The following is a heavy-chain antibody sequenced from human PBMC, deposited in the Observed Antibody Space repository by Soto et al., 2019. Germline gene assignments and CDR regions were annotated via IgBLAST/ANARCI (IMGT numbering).Heavy chain of an antibody. J-gene: IGHJ6*02. Sequence: VAVISYDGSNKYYADSVKGRFTISRDNSKNTLYLQMNSLRAEDTAVYYCARDICSSTSCYDYYYYGMDVWGQGTTVTVSS. CDR3: ARDICSSTSCYDYYYYGMDV. CDR2: ISYDGSNK. V-gene: IGHV3-30-3*01. D-gene: IGHD2-2*01.